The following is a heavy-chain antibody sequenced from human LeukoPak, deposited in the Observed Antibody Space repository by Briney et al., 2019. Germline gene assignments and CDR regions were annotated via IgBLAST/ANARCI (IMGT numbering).Heavy chain of an antibody. V-gene: IGHV3-7*01. CDR2: IKEDGSEK. Sequence: GGSLRLSCAASGFTFSSHWMNWVRQAPGKGPEWVANIKEDGSEKYYVDSVKGRFTISRDNAKNSLYLQMNSLRAEDAAVYYCAREPTTVSPPGWGQGTLVTVSS. CDR1: GFTFSSHW. CDR3: AREPTTVSPPG. D-gene: IGHD4-11*01. J-gene: IGHJ4*02.